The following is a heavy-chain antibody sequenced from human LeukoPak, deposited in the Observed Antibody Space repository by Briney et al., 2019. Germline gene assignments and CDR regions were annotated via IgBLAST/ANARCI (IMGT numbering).Heavy chain of an antibody. CDR3: ARLGYSGYDNWFDP. D-gene: IGHD5-12*01. CDR2: ISSSGSTI. Sequence: QAGGSLRLSCAASGFTFSSYEMNWVRQAPGKGLEWVSYISSSGSTIYYADSVKGRFTISRDNAKNSLYLQMNSLRAEDTAVYYCARLGYSGYDNWFDPWGQGTLVTVSS. CDR1: GFTFSSYE. J-gene: IGHJ5*02. V-gene: IGHV3-48*03.